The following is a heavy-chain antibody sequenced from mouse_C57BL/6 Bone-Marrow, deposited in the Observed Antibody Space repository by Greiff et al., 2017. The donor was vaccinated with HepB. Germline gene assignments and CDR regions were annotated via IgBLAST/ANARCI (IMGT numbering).Heavy chain of an antibody. CDR3: ARIYYYGSSYAFDY. J-gene: IGHJ2*01. V-gene: IGHV1-76*01. CDR2: IYPGSGNT. CDR1: GYTFTDYY. D-gene: IGHD1-1*01. Sequence: QVQLKQSGAELVRPGASVKLSCKASGYTFTDYYINWVKQRPGQGLEWIARIYPGSGNTYYNEKFKGKATLTAEKSSSTAYMQLSSMTSEDSAVYFCARIYYYGSSYAFDYWGQGTTLTVSS.